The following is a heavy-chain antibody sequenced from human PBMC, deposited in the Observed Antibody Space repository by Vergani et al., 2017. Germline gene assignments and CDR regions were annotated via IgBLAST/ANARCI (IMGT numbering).Heavy chain of an antibody. CDR1: GGSISSSSYY. J-gene: IGHJ6*02. CDR3: ARDRYCSGGSGYSPYYYYGMDV. Sequence: QLQLQESGPGLVKPSETLSLTCTVSGGSISSSSYYWGWIRQPPGKGLEWIGSIYYSGSTYYNPSLKSRVTISVDTSKDQFSLKLSSVTAADTAVYYCARDRYCSGGSGYSPYYYYGMDVWGQGTTVTVSS. V-gene: IGHV4-39*01. CDR2: IYYSGST. D-gene: IGHD2-15*01.